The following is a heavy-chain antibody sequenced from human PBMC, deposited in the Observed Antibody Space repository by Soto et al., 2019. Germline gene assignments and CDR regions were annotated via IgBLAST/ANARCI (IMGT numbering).Heavy chain of an antibody. J-gene: IGHJ6*02. CDR1: GGSFSGYY. V-gene: IGHV4-34*01. Sequence: SETLSLTCAVYGGSFSGYYWSWIRQPPGKGLEWIGEINHSGSTNYNPSLKSRVTISVDTSKNQFSLKLSSVTAADTAVYYCARVGFLGYCISTSCSPHLYYYYGMDVWGQGTTVTVS. D-gene: IGHD2-2*01. CDR2: INHSGST. CDR3: ARVGFLGYCISTSCSPHLYYYYGMDV.